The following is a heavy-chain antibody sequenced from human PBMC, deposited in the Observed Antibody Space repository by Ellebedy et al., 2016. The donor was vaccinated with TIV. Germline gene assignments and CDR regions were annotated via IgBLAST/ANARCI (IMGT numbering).Heavy chain of an antibody. J-gene: IGHJ5*02. CDR3: ERRGSYGDYAVQVNPWFDP. V-gene: IGHV3-7*01. Sequence: GGSLRLSCIASGFSFRSYWMSWVRQAPGKRLEWVANLRQDGDAKYYVDSVKGRFTISRDNAKNSLYLQMNGLRAEDTAVYYCERRGSYGDYAVQVNPWFDPWGQGTLVTVSS. CDR2: LRQDGDAK. CDR1: GFSFRSYW. D-gene: IGHD4-17*01.